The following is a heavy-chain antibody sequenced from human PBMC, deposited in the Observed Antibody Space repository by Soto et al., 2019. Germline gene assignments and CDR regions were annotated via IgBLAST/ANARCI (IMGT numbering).Heavy chain of an antibody. CDR2: IYYSGST. D-gene: IGHD3-22*01. Sequence: SETLSLTCTVSGGSVSSGSYYWSWIRQPPGKGLEWIGYIYYSGSTNYNPSLKSRVTISVDTSKNQFSLKLSSVTAVDTAVYYCARLMENYYDSSGYYPTLFDYWGQGTLVTVS. CDR3: ARLMENYYDSSGYYPTLFDY. V-gene: IGHV4-61*01. J-gene: IGHJ4*02. CDR1: GGSVSSGSYY.